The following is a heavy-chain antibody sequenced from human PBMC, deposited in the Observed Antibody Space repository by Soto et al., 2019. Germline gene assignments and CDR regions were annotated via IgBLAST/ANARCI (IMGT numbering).Heavy chain of an antibody. CDR1: GFTFSTYG. V-gene: IGHV3-30*18. CDR3: AQDDTYYSGKNYYYFGMDV. Sequence: QVHLVASGGGVVQPGRSLRLSCAASGFTFSTYGMHWVLQAPGKGLEWVALISYDGSDKYYADSVKGRFTISRDNSKNTLYLQLNSLRPEDTAVYSCAQDDTYYSGKNYYYFGMDVWGQWTTVTVSS. D-gene: IGHD4-4*01. CDR2: ISYDGSDK. J-gene: IGHJ6*01.